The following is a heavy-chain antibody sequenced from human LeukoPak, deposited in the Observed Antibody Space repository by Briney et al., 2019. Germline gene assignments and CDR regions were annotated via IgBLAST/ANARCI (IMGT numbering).Heavy chain of an antibody. Sequence: GGSLRLSCAASGFTFSSYSMNWVRQAPGKGLEWVSYISSSSSTIYYADSVKGRFTISRDNAKNSLYLQMNSLRAEDTAVYYCARAAVRNYYYYMDVWGKGTTVTVSS. CDR1: GFTFSSYS. J-gene: IGHJ6*03. V-gene: IGHV3-48*01. D-gene: IGHD2-2*01. CDR2: ISSSSSTI. CDR3: ARAAVRNYYYYMDV.